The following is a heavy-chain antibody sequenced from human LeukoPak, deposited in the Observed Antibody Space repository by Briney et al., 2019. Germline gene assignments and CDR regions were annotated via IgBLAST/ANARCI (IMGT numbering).Heavy chain of an antibody. CDR1: GYRFTSDW. J-gene: IGHJ4*02. D-gene: IGHD2-15*01. CDR3: ARLSGRVVCSAGSCYIDS. V-gene: IGHV5-51*01. CDR2: IYPGDSDT. Sequence: GESLQISCKGSGYRFTSDWIGWVRPMPGKGLEWMGIIYPGDSDTRYSLSFQGQVTISADKSVNTAYLQWSSLKASDTAMYYCARLSGRVVCSAGSCYIDSWGQGTLVTVFS.